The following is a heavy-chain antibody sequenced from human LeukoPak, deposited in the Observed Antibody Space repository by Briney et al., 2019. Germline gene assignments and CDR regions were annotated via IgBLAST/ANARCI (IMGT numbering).Heavy chain of an antibody. D-gene: IGHD1-26*01. J-gene: IGHJ4*02. V-gene: IGHV3-21*01. CDR2: ISSSSSYI. CDR3: AKVYSGSYYLSYDY. CDR1: GFTFSSYS. Sequence: GSLRLSCAASGFTFSSYSMNWVRQAPGKGLEWVSSISSSSSYIYYADSVKGRFTISRDNAKNSLYLQMNSLRAEDTAVYYCAKVYSGSYYLSYDYWGQGTLVTVSS.